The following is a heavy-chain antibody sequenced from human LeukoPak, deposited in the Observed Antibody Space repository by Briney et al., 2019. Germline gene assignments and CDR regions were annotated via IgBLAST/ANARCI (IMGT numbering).Heavy chain of an antibody. CDR1: GGSVRRAY. Sequence: PSDTLSLTCTASGGSVRRAYWSWIRQPPGKGLEWVGFIYSGGMTAYNPSLESRVIISGDTSKNQVLLRLNSVTAADPAVYFCARGGYSFYNFWGQGTLVTVSS. D-gene: IGHD5-12*01. V-gene: IGHV4-59*02. CDR2: IYSGGMT. CDR3: ARGGYSFYNF. J-gene: IGHJ4*02.